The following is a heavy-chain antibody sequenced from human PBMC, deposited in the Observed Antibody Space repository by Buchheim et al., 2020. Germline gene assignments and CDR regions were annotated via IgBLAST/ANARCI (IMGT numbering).Heavy chain of an antibody. CDR1: GFTFSSYG. J-gene: IGHJ4*02. CDR2: IWFDGSKE. D-gene: IGHD2-21*01. V-gene: IGHV3-33*01. Sequence: QVQLVESGGGVVQPGRSLRLSCAASGFTFSSYGFHWVRQDPGKGLEWVAVIWFDGSKEYYADSVKGRVTISRDDFKSTVHLQMNNLIVEDTAIYYCARDGHVGLVYYYFDSWGQGT. CDR3: ARDGHVGLVYYYFDS.